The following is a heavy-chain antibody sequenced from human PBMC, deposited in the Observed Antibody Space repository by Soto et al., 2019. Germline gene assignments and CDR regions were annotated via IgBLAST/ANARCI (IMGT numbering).Heavy chain of an antibody. V-gene: IGHV4-39*07. CDR3: ARGGLKANYDFWSGYYTLNWFDP. J-gene: IGHJ5*02. D-gene: IGHD3-3*01. CDR2: LDYSGTA. Sequence: SETLSLTCTVSGVSISSTGYNWGWIRQPPGKGLEWIGTLDYSGTAYYNPSLKSRVTISVDTSKNQFSLKLSSVTAADTAVYYCARGGLKANYDFWSGYYTLNWFDPWGQGTLVTVSS. CDR1: GVSISSTGYN.